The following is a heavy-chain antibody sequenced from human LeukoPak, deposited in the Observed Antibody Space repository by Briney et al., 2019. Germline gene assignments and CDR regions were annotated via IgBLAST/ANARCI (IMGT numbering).Heavy chain of an antibody. Sequence: GGSLRLSCAASGFTISSYWMTWVRQAPGKGLEWVANIKVDGSEEYYVDSVKGRFTISRDNAKNSLYLRMNSLRAEDTAVYYCARSYYYDSSGYAVDYWGQGTLVTVSS. V-gene: IGHV3-7*01. J-gene: IGHJ4*02. D-gene: IGHD3-22*01. CDR1: GFTISSYW. CDR3: ARSYYYDSSGYAVDY. CDR2: IKVDGSEE.